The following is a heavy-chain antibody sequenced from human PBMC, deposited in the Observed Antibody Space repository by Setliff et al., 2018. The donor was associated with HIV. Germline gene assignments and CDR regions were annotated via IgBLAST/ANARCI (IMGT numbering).Heavy chain of an antibody. V-gene: IGHV4-39*01. D-gene: IGHD5-12*01. CDR1: RDSIRNGAYY. CDR2: IYHSATT. CDR3: ARQNSGYAPGPFDY. Sequence: NPSETLSLTCTVSRDSIRNGAYYWGWIRQPPGKGLEWIGSIYHSATTYYNPSLWGRVTISIDTSKNQFSLKLSSVTAADTAVYYCARQNSGYAPGPFDYWGQGILVTVSS. J-gene: IGHJ4*02.